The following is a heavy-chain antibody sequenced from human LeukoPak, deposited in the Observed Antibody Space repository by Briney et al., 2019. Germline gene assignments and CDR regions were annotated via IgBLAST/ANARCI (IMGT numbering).Heavy chain of an antibody. CDR1: GYTVTSYY. D-gene: IGHD6-19*01. CDR2: INPSGDST. Sequence: ASVKVSCKTSGYTVTSYYIHWVRQAPGQGLEWMGIINPSGDSTTYPQKFQGRVTTTRDTSTSTVYMEPSSLRFDDTAVYYCATHDLAGTSPFDYWGQGTLVTVSS. V-gene: IGHV1-46*01. CDR3: ATHDLAGTSPFDY. J-gene: IGHJ4*02.